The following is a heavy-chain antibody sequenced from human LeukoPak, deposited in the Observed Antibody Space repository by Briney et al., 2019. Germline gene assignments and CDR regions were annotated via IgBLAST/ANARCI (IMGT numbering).Heavy chain of an antibody. CDR1: GFTVSSNY. V-gene: IGHV3-53*01. CDR2: IYSGGST. Sequence: GGSLRLSCAASGFTVSSNYMSWVRQAPGKGLEWVSVIYSGGSTYYADSVKGRFTISRDNSKNTLYLQMNSLRAEDTAVYYCAKDRGIVVVTITFDYWGQGTLVTVSS. CDR3: AKDRGIVVVTITFDY. D-gene: IGHD3-22*01. J-gene: IGHJ4*02.